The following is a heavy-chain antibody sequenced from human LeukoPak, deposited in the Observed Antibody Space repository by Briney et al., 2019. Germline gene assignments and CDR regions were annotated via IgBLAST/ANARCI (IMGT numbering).Heavy chain of an antibody. D-gene: IGHD3-3*01. J-gene: IGHJ3*01. Sequence: PGGSLRLSCTASGFTFSSFAMHWVRQAPGKGLDWLSITSHDGTKSSYVDSVKGRFAVSRDNSKNVLFLQLNSLKTEDTAVYYCARGASYSFWGGSLPAALDLWGPGTLVTVSS. CDR1: GFTFSSFA. CDR2: TSHDGTKS. V-gene: IGHV3-30*09. CDR3: ARGASYSFWGGSLPAALDL.